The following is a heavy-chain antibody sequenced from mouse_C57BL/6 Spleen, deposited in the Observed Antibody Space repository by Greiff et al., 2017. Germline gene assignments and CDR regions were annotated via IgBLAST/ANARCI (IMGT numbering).Heavy chain of an antibody. Sequence: QVQLQQSGAELVRPGASVTLSCKASGYTFTDYEMHWVKQTPVHGLEWIGASDPENGGTAYTQKFKGKAILTADKSSSTAYMELRSLTSEDSAVYYCTETAQATSFDYWGQGTTLTVSS. D-gene: IGHD3-2*02. J-gene: IGHJ2*01. CDR2: SDPENGGT. CDR3: TETAQATSFDY. CDR1: GYTFTDYE. V-gene: IGHV1-15*01.